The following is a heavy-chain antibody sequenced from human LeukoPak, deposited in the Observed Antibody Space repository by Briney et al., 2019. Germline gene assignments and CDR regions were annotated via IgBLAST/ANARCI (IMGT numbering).Heavy chain of an antibody. CDR2: ISAIGSIK. V-gene: IGHV3-11*01. Sequence: GGSLRLSCAASGFGFSDYYMTWIRQAPGKGLEWVSYISAIGSIKYYSDSVKGRFTISRDNAKNSLYLQMNSLSAEDTAVYYCARAADGDYIWHWNFDLWGRGTLITVSS. CDR1: GFGFSDYY. J-gene: IGHJ2*01. D-gene: IGHD4-17*01. CDR3: ARAADGDYIWHWNFDL.